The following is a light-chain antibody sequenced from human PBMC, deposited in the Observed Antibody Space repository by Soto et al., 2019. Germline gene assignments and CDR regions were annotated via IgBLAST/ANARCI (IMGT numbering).Light chain of an antibody. CDR2: MAS. CDR1: QSISSW. CDR3: QHYNIYWT. J-gene: IGKJ1*01. V-gene: IGKV1-5*03. Sequence: DIQMTQSPSTLSASVGDRVTITCRARQSISSWLAWYQQKPGKAHKLLIYMASSIERGVPAAFSGSVSGTDFTLTISSLQPDDFATYWCQHYNIYWTFGQGTKVDIK.